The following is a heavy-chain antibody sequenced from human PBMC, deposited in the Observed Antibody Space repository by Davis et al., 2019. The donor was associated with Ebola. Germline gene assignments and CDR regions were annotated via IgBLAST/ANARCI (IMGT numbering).Heavy chain of an antibody. V-gene: IGHV3-7*03. CDR2: IKQDGSEK. J-gene: IGHJ4*03. D-gene: IGHD4-11*01. CDR3: ASRMTTALS. CDR1: GFIFNNYW. Sequence: GESLKISCAAPGFIFNNYWMSWVRQAPGKGLEWVANIKQDGSEKYYVDSVKGRFTISRDNAKNSLYLQMNSLRVEDTAVYYCASRMTTALSWGQGTMVTVSS.